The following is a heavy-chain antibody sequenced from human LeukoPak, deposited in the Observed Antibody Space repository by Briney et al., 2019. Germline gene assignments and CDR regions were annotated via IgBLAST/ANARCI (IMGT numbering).Heavy chain of an antibody. CDR3: ARDHIMGYVSGRGYWYFDL. V-gene: IGHV1-69*05. CDR1: GGTFSSYA. Sequence: SVKVSCKASGGTFSSYAISWVRQAPGQGLEWMGGIIPIFGTANYAQKFQGRVTITTGESTSTAYMELSSLRSEDTAVYYCARDHIMGYVSGRGYWYFDLWGRGTLVTVSS. J-gene: IGHJ2*01. CDR2: IIPIFGTA. D-gene: IGHD3-10*01.